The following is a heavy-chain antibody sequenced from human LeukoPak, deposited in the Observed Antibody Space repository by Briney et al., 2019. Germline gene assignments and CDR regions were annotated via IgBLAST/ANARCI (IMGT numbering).Heavy chain of an antibody. CDR1: GYTFTGHY. CDR3: ARGPLWFGELAHYSGMDV. CDR2: INPNSDGT. D-gene: IGHD3-10*01. Sequence: GASVKVSCKASGYTFTGHYLHWVRQAPGQGLEWMGWINPNSDGTDYAQKFQGRVTMTSDASITTAYMELSRLRSDDTAVYYCARGPLWFGELAHYSGMDVWGRGTTVTVSS. J-gene: IGHJ6*02. V-gene: IGHV1-2*02.